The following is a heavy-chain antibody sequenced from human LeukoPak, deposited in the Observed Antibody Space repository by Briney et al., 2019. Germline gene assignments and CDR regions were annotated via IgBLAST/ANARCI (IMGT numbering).Heavy chain of an antibody. V-gene: IGHV4-30-2*01. J-gene: IGHJ6*02. CDR2: IYHSGIT. CDR3: ARGSGFYYGSGSPPTAVDV. Sequence: TLSLTCAVSVGSIGSGGFSWGCTRLPPGKGLECIGYIYHSGITYYNPSLKSRVPISIDRSKNQFSLALSSVTAAETAVYYCARGSGFYYGSGSPPTAVDVWGQGTTVTV. CDR1: VGSIGSGGFS. D-gene: IGHD3-10*01.